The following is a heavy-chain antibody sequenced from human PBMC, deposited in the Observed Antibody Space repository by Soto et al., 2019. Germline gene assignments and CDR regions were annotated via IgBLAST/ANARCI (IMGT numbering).Heavy chain of an antibody. J-gene: IGHJ4*02. CDR2: IYYSGST. V-gene: IGHV4-59*08. CDR1: GGSISSYY. Sequence: QVQLQESGPGLVKPSETLSLTCTVSGGSISSYYWSWIRQPPGKGLEWIGYIYYSGSTNYNPSLKRRVPISVDTSKNQFSLKLSSVPAADTAVYYCARLGEDGYGLIDYWGQGALVTVSS. CDR3: ARLGEDGYGLIDY. D-gene: IGHD3-16*01.